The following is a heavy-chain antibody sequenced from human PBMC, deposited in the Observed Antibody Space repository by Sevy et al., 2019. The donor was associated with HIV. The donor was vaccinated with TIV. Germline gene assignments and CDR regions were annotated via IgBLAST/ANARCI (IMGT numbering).Heavy chain of an antibody. J-gene: IGHJ4*02. CDR1: GYTFTSYR. CDR2: ISPFNGDT. D-gene: IGHD2-15*01. CDR3: ARAYCSGGSCYSLAY. Sequence: ASVKVSCQASGYTFTSYRIYWVRQAPGQGLEWMGWISPFNGDTNYAQKLQGRVTMITDTSTNTAYMEMRRLRSDETAAYYCARAYCSGGSCYSLAYWGQGTLVTVSS. V-gene: IGHV1-18*01.